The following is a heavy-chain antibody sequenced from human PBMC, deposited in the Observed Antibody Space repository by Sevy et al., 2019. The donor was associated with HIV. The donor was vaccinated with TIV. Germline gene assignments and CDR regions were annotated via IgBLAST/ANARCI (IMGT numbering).Heavy chain of an antibody. CDR1: GFSFSNYW. CDR3: AKGNSGSFDY. CDR2: IKQDESER. J-gene: IGHJ4*02. D-gene: IGHD3-10*01. Sequence: GGSLRLSCAASGFSFSNYWMHWVRQAPGKGLEWVANIKQDESERYYVASVKGRFTMSRDNAKNSVYLEMNSLRPDDTAIYYCAKGNSGSFDYWGQGTLVTVSS. V-gene: IGHV3-7*01.